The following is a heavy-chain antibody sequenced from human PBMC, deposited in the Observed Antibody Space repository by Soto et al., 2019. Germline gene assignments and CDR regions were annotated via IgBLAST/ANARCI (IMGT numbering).Heavy chain of an antibody. V-gene: IGHV3-33*01. CDR2: IWYDGSNT. J-gene: IGHJ4*02. D-gene: IGHD2-2*01. CDR1: GFTFSSYG. Sequence: GRSLRLSCAASGFTFSSYGMHWVRQAPGKGLEWVAVIWYDGSNTYYADSVKGRFTISRDNSKNTLYLQMNSLRAEDTAVYYCARDTYARRMPLLPLYWGQGTLVTVSS. CDR3: ARDTYARRMPLLPLY.